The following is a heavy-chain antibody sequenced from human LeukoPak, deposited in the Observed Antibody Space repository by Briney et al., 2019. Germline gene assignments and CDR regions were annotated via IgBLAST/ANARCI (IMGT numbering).Heavy chain of an antibody. Sequence: SETLSLTCAVYGGSFSGYYWSWIRQPPGKGLEWIGEINHSGSTNYNPSLKSRVTISVDTSKNQFSLKLSSVTAADTAVYYCATPRAYSSTVYYFDYWGQGTLVTVSS. CDR1: GGSFSGYY. V-gene: IGHV4-34*01. CDR2: INHSGST. D-gene: IGHD6-13*01. CDR3: ATPRAYSSTVYYFDY. J-gene: IGHJ4*02.